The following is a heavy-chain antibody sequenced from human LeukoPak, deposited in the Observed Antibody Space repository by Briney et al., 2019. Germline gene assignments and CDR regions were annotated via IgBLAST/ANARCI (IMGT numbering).Heavy chain of an antibody. Sequence: AASVKVSCKASGYTFTGYYMHWVRQAPGQGLEWMGWINPNSGGTNYAQKFQGRVTTTRDTSISTAYMELSRLRSDDTAVYYCAREVLGEYYYDSSGLHYWGQGTLVTVSS. CDR2: INPNSGGT. CDR1: GYTFTGYY. CDR3: AREVLGEYYYDSSGLHY. V-gene: IGHV1-2*02. D-gene: IGHD3-22*01. J-gene: IGHJ4*02.